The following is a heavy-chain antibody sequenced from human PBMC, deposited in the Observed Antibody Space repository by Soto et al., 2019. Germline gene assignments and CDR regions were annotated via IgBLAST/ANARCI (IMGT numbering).Heavy chain of an antibody. CDR1: GGTFSSYA. CDR2: IIPIFGTA. CDR3: AREEGDVLVPPDMGGIQNWFDP. D-gene: IGHD2-2*01. V-gene: IGHV1-69*13. J-gene: IGHJ5*02. Sequence: SVKVSWKASGGTFSSYAISWVRQAPGQGLEWMGGIIPIFGTANYAQKFQGRVTITADESTSTAYMELSSLRSEDTAVYYCAREEGDVLVPPDMGGIQNWFDPWG.